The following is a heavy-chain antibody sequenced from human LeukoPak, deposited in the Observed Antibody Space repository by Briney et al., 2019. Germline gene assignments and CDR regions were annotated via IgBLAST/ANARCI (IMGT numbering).Heavy chain of an antibody. CDR1: GGSISSYY. CDR2: IYYNGST. J-gene: IGHJ4*02. CDR3: ARGGYYDSSGYYRLSRYPLDY. D-gene: IGHD3-22*01. V-gene: IGHV4-59*01. Sequence: SETLSLTCTVSGGSISSYYWSWIRQPPGKGLEWIGYIYYNGSTNYNPSLKSRVTISVDTSKNQFSLKLSSVTAADTAVYYCARGGYYDSSGYYRLSRYPLDYWGQGTLVTVSS.